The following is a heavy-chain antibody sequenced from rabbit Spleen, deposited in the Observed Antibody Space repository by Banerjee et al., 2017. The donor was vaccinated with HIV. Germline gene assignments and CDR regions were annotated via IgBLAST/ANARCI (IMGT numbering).Heavy chain of an antibody. CDR3: ARTPDSTYNSGMDL. CDR2: IGTSSGAT. CDR1: GVSFSDKDV. Sequence: QEQLVESGGGLVKPEGSLTLTCKASGVSFSDKDVMCWVRQAPGKGLEWIGCIGTSSGATYYASWAKGRFTISKTSSTTVTLQMTSLTAADTATYFCARTPDSTYNSGMDLWGPGTLVTVS. J-gene: IGHJ6*01. D-gene: IGHD8-1*01. V-gene: IGHV1S45*01.